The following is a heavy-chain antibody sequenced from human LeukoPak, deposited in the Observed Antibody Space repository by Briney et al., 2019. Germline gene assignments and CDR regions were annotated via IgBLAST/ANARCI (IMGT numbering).Heavy chain of an antibody. CDR3: ARWGASGLALIYYYGMDV. V-gene: IGHV1-18*01. D-gene: IGHD3/OR15-3a*01. Sequence: ASVKVSCKASGYTFTSYGISWVRQAPGQGLEWMGWISAYNGNTNYAQKLQGRVTMTRDTSTRIVYMELSSLRSEDTAVYYCARWGASGLALIYYYGMDVWGQGTTVTVSS. J-gene: IGHJ6*02. CDR1: GYTFTSYG. CDR2: ISAYNGNT.